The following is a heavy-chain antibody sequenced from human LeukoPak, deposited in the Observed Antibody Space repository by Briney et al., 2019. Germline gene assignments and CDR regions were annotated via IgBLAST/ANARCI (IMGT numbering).Heavy chain of an antibody. CDR1: GFTFSDYY. V-gene: IGHV3-11*05. J-gene: IGHJ5*02. CDR3: ARDWYCSSSICYTDRNWFDP. CDR2: ISTTSSYT. Sequence: GGSLRLSCAASGFTFSDYYMSWIRQAPGKGLEWVSYISTTSSYTDYADSVRGRFTISRDNAKNLLYLQMNSLRPVDTAVYYCARDWYCSSSICYTDRNWFDPWGQGTLVTVSS. D-gene: IGHD2-2*02.